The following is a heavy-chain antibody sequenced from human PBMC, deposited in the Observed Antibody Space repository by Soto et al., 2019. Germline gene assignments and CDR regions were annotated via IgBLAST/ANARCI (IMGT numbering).Heavy chain of an antibody. CDR2: ISVSGNTI. Sequence: EVQLLESGGGLVQPGGSLRLSCAASGFTFSNYAMTWVRQAPGKGLGWVADISVSGNTIYHADAVKGRFIISRDNSKDTLSLQMSSLRAAATAVYYCAKAFFGGLLWSAESSVAYAIWGQGTMVTVSS. D-gene: IGHD3-10*01. J-gene: IGHJ3*02. V-gene: IGHV3-23*01. CDR3: AKAFFGGLLWSAESSVAYAI. CDR1: GFTFSNYA.